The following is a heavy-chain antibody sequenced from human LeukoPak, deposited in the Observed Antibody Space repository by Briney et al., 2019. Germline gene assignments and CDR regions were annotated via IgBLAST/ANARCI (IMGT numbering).Heavy chain of an antibody. CDR2: IYYSGTT. Sequence: SETLSLTCTVSGGSISYYYWSWIRQSPGKGLEWIGYIYYSGTTNYNPSLKSRVTISVDTPKNQFSLQLRSVTAADTAVYYYAREDPQTTVPEGMDVWGQGTTVTVSS. J-gene: IGHJ6*02. V-gene: IGHV4-59*01. D-gene: IGHD4-17*01. CDR3: AREDPQTTVPEGMDV. CDR1: GGSISYYY.